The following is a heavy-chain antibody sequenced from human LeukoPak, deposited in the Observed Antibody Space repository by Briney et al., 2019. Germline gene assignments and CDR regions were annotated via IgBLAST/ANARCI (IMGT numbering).Heavy chain of an antibody. Sequence: ASVKVSCKASGYTLTSDGISWVRQAPGQGLEWMGWISAYNGNTNYAQKLQGRVTMTTDTSTSTAYMELRSLRSDDTAVYYCARDRNYGENFDYWGQGTLVTVSS. J-gene: IGHJ4*02. V-gene: IGHV1-18*01. D-gene: IGHD4-17*01. CDR3: ARDRNYGENFDY. CDR2: ISAYNGNT. CDR1: GYTLTSDG.